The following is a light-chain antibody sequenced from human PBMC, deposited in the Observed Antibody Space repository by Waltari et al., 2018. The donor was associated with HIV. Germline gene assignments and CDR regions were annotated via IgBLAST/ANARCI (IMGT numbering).Light chain of an antibody. J-gene: IGLJ3*02. CDR3: CSYASSRILV. CDR1: SSDGGSNTS. V-gene: IGLV2-23*02. CDR2: EVN. Sequence: QSALTQPAFVPWSPGQSITTSCTGTSSDGGSNTSFPSSQPHPVNAPNLIIYEVNKWPSGVANRFSAFKSGNTASLTISGLQAEDEADYYCCSYASSRILVFGGGTKLTVL.